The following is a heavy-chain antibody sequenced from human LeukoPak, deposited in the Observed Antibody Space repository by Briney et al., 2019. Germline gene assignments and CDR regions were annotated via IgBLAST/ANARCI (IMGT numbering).Heavy chain of an antibody. CDR3: ARDHCSGGSCHWRFDY. CDR2: TYYRSKWYN. J-gene: IGHJ4*02. D-gene: IGHD2-15*01. Sequence: SQTLSLTCAISGDSFSSNSVAWNWLRQSPSRGLEWLGRTYYRSKWYNDYAVSVKGRITINPDTSKNQFSLQLNSVTPEDTAVYYCARDHCSGGSCHWRFDYWGQGTLVTVSS. V-gene: IGHV6-1*01. CDR1: GDSFSSNSVA.